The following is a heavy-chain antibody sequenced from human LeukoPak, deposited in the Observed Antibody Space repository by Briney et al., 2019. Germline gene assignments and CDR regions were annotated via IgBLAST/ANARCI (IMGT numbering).Heavy chain of an antibody. CDR3: AKVPVSYCSSTSCPYFDY. V-gene: IGHV3-30*18. CDR1: GFTFSSYG. D-gene: IGHD2-2*01. CDR2: ISYDGSNK. J-gene: IGHJ4*02. Sequence: PGGSLRLSCAASGFTFSSYGMHWVRQAPGKGLEWVAVISYDGSNKYYADSVKGRFTISRDNSKNTLYLQMNSLRAEDTAVYYCAKVPVSYCSSTSCPYFDYWGQGTRVTVSS.